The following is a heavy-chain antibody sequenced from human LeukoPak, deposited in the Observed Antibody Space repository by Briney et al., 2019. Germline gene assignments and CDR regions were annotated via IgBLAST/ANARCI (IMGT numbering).Heavy chain of an antibody. CDR2: IYSSGST. CDR3: AREARGGSTYFDN. J-gene: IGHJ4*02. CDR1: GGSISGYF. V-gene: IGHV4-4*07. D-gene: IGHD1-26*01. Sequence: SETLSLTCTVSGGSISGYFWAWIRRPAGKGLEWIGRIYSSGSTNYNLSLKSRVTMSVDTSKNQCSLRLSSVTAADTAVYYCAREARGGSTYFDNWGQGTLVTVSS.